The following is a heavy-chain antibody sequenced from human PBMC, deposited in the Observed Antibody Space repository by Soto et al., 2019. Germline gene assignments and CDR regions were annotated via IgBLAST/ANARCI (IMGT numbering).Heavy chain of an antibody. CDR1: GFSLSTPGVG. J-gene: IGHJ4*02. D-gene: IGHD4-4*01. CDR3: AHRPLPYRYYFDY. V-gene: IGHV2-5*02. CDR2: IYWDDDK. Sequence: QITLKESGPTLVQPKQPLPLTCTFSGFSLSTPGVGVGWIRQPPGKALEWLGIIYWDDDKWYSPSLKSKLTITRDTSKNQVALTMTNMYPGDTATYYCAHRPLPYRYYFDYWGQGTLVTVSS.